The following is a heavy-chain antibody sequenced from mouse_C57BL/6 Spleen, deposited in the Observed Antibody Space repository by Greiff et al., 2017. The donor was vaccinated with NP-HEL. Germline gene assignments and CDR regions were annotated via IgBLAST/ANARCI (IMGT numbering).Heavy chain of an antibody. Sequence: VQLQQSGPELVKPGDSVKISCKASGYSFTGYFMNWVKQSHGKSLEWIGYINPNNGGTRYNQKFKGKATLTVNKSSSTAYMELRSLTSEDSAVYYCVFYPYFDVWGTGTTVTVSS. V-gene: IGHV1-22*01. CDR2: INPNNGGT. CDR1: GYSFTGYF. D-gene: IGHD2-1*01. CDR3: VFYPYFDV. J-gene: IGHJ1*03.